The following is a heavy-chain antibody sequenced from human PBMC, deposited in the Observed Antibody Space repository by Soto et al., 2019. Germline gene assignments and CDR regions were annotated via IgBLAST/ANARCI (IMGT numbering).Heavy chain of an antibody. V-gene: IGHV1-3*01. CDR2: INAGSGNT. J-gene: IGHJ1*01. Sequence: QVQLVQSGAEVKKPGASVKVSCKASGYTFTNYAIHWVRQAPGQRLEWMGWINAGSGNTKYSQRFGGRVSITRDTSASTAYMEVSSLTSDDTAVYYCACEQQLATFQHWGQGTLVTVSS. D-gene: IGHD6-13*01. CDR3: ACEQQLATFQH. CDR1: GYTFTNYA.